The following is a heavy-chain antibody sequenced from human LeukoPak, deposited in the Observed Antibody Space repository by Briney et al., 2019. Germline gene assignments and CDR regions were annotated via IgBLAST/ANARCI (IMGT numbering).Heavy chain of an antibody. CDR2: INPNSGGT. CDR3: ARGRITMIVVAERYNWFDP. Sequence: ASVKVSCKASGYTFTGYYAHWVRQAPGQGLEWMGWINPNSGGTNYAQKFQGRVTMTRDTSISTAYMELSRLRSDDTAVYYCARGRITMIVVAERYNWFDPWGQGTLVTVSS. V-gene: IGHV1-2*02. D-gene: IGHD3-22*01. J-gene: IGHJ5*02. CDR1: GYTFTGYY.